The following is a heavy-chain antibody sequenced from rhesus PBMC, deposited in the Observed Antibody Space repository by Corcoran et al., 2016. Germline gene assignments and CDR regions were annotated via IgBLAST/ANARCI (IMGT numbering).Heavy chain of an antibody. CDR2: IYGSIGIT. CDR3: AGGYRFDY. Sequence: QVQLQESGPGLVKPSETLSLTCDVSGYSISSNYWSWIRQPPGKGLEWMGYIYGSIGITYYNPSLKSRVTISTDTSKNQFVLKLSSVTAADTAVYYCAGGYRFDYWGQGVLVTVAS. J-gene: IGHJ4*01. D-gene: IGHD1-1-1*01. CDR1: GYSISSNY. V-gene: IGHV4-147*01.